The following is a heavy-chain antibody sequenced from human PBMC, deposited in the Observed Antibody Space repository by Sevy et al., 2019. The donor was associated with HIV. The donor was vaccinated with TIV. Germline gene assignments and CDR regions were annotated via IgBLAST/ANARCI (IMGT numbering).Heavy chain of an antibody. Sequence: GGSLRLSCAASGFTFTTYAMTWVRQGPRKGLEWVSSITGSGGASYYADSVKGRFTTSRDSSRNIVTLQMNGLRVEDTAVYYCVKARFVWSGGAGNFDYWGQGAMVTVSS. V-gene: IGHV3-23*01. J-gene: IGHJ4*02. CDR2: ITGSGGAS. CDR1: GFTFTTYA. CDR3: VKARFVWSGGAGNFDY. D-gene: IGHD6-25*01.